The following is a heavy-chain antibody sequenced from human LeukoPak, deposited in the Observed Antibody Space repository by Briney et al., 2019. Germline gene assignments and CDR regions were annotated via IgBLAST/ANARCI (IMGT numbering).Heavy chain of an antibody. Sequence: GGSLRLYCAASGFTFSSYGMHWVRQAPGKGLEGVAVIWYDGSNKYYADSVKGRFTISRDNSKNTLYLQMNSLRAEDTAVYYCAREAYYYGSGSYYYYWGQGTLVTVSS. CDR2: IWYDGSNK. CDR1: GFTFSSYG. V-gene: IGHV3-33*01. CDR3: AREAYYYGSGSYYYY. J-gene: IGHJ4*02. D-gene: IGHD3-10*01.